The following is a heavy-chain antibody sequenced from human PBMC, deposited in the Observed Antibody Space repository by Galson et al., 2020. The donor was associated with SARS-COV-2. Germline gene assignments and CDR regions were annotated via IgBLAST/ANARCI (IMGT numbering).Heavy chain of an antibody. CDR2: IYYSGIT. CDR1: GGSIISTNYY. CDR3: ARVIILAKTGTYWDYLRNYGMDV. J-gene: IGHJ6*02. D-gene: IGHD3-10*01. V-gene: IGHV4-39*01. Sequence: ASETLSLTCTVPGGSIISTNYYWGWIRQSPGTGLEWIGNIYYSGITYYNPSLKSRVDMSVDTSKSQFSLNLSSVTAADTAVYYCARVIILAKTGTYWDYLRNYGMDVWGQGTTVTVSS.